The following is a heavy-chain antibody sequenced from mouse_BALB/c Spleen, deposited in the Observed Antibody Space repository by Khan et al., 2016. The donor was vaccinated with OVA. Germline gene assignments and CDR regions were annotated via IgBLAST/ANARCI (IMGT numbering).Heavy chain of an antibody. J-gene: IGHJ4*01. V-gene: IGHV9-3-1*01. CDR1: GYTFTNYG. D-gene: IGHD1-1*01. Sequence: QIQLVQSGPELKKAGETVKISCKASGYTFTNYGMNWVKQAPGKGLKWMGWINTYTGKPTYAGDFKGRLAFSVETSASTTYLQINNLKDEDTATDICARSGLLRYALDYWGQGTSVTVAS. CDR2: INTYTGKP. CDR3: ARSGLLRYALDY.